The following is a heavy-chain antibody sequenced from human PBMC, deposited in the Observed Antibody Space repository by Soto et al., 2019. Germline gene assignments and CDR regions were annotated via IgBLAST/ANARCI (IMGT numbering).Heavy chain of an antibody. J-gene: IGHJ6*02. D-gene: IGHD2-2*01. V-gene: IGHV1-69*06. CDR3: ASDAVVVVPAATNRYYYYYYGLDV. Sequence: SVKVSCKASGGTFSSYAISWVRQAPGQGLEWMGGIIPIFGTANYAQKFQGRVTITADKSTSTAYMELSSLRSEDTAGYYCASDAVVVVPAATNRYYYYYYGLDVWGQGTTVTVS. CDR1: GGTFSSYA. CDR2: IIPIFGTA.